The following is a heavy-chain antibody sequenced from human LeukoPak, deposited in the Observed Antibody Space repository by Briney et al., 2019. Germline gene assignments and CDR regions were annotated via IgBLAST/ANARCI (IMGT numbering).Heavy chain of an antibody. Sequence: GGFLRLSCAASGFTFSSYSMNWVRQAPGKGLEWVSYISSSSSTIYYADSVKGRFTISRDNAKNSLYLQMNSLRAEDTAVYYCARDRQQLVVYYYYYMDVWGKGTTVTVSS. V-gene: IGHV3-48*04. CDR1: GFTFSSYS. D-gene: IGHD6-13*01. CDR2: ISSSSSTI. J-gene: IGHJ6*03. CDR3: ARDRQQLVVYYYYYMDV.